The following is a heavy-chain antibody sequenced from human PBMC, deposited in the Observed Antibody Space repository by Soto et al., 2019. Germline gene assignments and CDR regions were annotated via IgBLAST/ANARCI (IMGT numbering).Heavy chain of an antibody. Sequence: PGGSLRLSCAASGFTFSSYAMTWVRQAPGKGLEWVSVITYNGDKTYYVDSVKGRFTISRDNSKDTVHLQMNSLRAEDTAVYYCARYIRGPTVFYFDFWVPGVLVTVSS. J-gene: IGHJ4*02. CDR1: GFTFSSYA. V-gene: IGHV3-23*01. CDR3: ARYIRGPTVFYFDF. D-gene: IGHD5-18*01. CDR2: ITYNGDKT.